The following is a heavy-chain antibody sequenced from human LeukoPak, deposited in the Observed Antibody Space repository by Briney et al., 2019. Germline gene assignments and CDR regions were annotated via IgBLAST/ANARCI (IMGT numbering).Heavy chain of an antibody. D-gene: IGHD3-10*01. CDR2: ISGSGGAT. J-gene: IGHJ4*02. Sequence: GGSLRLSCAASGFTFSSYAMNWVRQAPGKGLEWVSAISGSGGATYYADSVKGRFTMSRDNSKNTLYLQLNSLRAEDTAVYYCAKGAYYHGSGRYFDYWGQGTLVTVSS. CDR3: AKGAYYHGSGRYFDY. CDR1: GFTFSSYA. V-gene: IGHV3-23*01.